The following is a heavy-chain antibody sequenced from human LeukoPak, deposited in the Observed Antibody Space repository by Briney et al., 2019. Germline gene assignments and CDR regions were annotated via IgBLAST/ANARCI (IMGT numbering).Heavy chain of an antibody. V-gene: IGHV3-9*01. Sequence: GGSLRLSCEASGFTFPDYAMHWVRQAPGKGLEWVSTINWNSGGIDYADSVKGRFTISRDNAKNSLYLLLNSLRPEDTALYYCVKEALPVSRSGFDYWGQGTLVTVSS. D-gene: IGHD3-3*01. CDR3: VKEALPVSRSGFDY. J-gene: IGHJ4*02. CDR1: GFTFPDYA. CDR2: INWNSGGI.